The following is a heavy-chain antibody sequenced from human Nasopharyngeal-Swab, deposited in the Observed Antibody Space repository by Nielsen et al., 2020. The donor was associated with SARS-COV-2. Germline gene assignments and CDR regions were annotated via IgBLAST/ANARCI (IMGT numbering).Heavy chain of an antibody. CDR2: ISSSGSTI. D-gene: IGHD3-10*01. CDR3: ARDLKGSGSYYNPILDY. V-gene: IGHV3-48*02. J-gene: IGHJ4*02. Sequence: VRQMPGKGLEWVSYISSSGSTIYYADSVKGRFTISRDNAKNSLYLQMNSLRDEDTAVYYCARDLKGSGSYYNPILDYWGQGTLVTVSS.